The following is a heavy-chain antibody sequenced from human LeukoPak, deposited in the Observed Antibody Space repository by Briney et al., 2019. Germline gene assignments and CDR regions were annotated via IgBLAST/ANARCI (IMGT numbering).Heavy chain of an antibody. D-gene: IGHD1-26*01. CDR2: ISGSGGST. Sequence: GGSLRHSCAASGFTFSSYAMSWVRQAPGKGLEWVSAISGSGGSTYYADSVKGRFTISRDNSKNTLYLQMNSLRAEDTAVYYCAKPIASRRAFDIWGQGTMVTVSS. J-gene: IGHJ3*02. CDR3: AKPIASRRAFDI. V-gene: IGHV3-23*01. CDR1: GFTFSSYA.